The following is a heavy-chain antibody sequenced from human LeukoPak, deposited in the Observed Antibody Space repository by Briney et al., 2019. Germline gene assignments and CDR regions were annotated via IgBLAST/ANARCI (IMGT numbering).Heavy chain of an antibody. V-gene: IGHV3-48*03. Sequence: GGSLRLSCAASGFNFNIYEMNWVRQAPGKGLEWISYISSSGSIILYADSVKGRFAISRDNAKNLVYLDMNSLRAEDTAVYYCARTLTIFGVVIPMDVWGKGTTVTVSS. J-gene: IGHJ6*03. D-gene: IGHD3-3*01. CDR3: ARTLTIFGVVIPMDV. CDR1: GFNFNIYE. CDR2: ISSSGSII.